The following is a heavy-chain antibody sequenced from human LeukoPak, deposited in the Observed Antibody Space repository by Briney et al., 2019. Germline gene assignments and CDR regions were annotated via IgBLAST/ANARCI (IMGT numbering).Heavy chain of an antibody. V-gene: IGHV1-46*01. D-gene: IGHD3-3*01. CDR3: ARSISIFGVVVTQGYYYYMDV. J-gene: IGHJ6*03. Sequence: ASVKVSCKASGYTFTSHFIHWVRQAPGQGLEWMGIINPSGGNTIYAQKFQGRLTMTRDMSTSTVYMELSSLTSEDTAVYYCARSISIFGVVVTQGYYYYMDVWGQGTTVTVSS. CDR1: GYTFTSHF. CDR2: INPSGGNT.